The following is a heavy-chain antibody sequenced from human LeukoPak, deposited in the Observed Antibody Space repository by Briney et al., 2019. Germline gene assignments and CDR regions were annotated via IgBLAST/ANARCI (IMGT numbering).Heavy chain of an antibody. V-gene: IGHV3-23*01. CDR1: GFTFSSYA. J-gene: IGHJ4*02. Sequence: PGVSLRLSCAASGFTFSSYAMSWVRQSPGKGVEWLSGISGSGGDTYYADSVKGRFTISRDNSKNTLYLQMNSLRAEDTAVYYCAKDRSCTNNICHGDFDYWGQGTLVTVSS. D-gene: IGHD2-8*01. CDR3: AKDRSCTNNICHGDFDY. CDR2: ISGSGGDT.